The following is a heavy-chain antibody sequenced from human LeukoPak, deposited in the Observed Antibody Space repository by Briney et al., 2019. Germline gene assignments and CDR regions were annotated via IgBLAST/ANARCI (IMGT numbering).Heavy chain of an antibody. D-gene: IGHD1-26*01. CDR1: GFTFSSYW. CDR2: ISGSAATT. CDR3: TRDPILGAPDYFDY. V-gene: IGHV3-23*01. Sequence: GGSLRPSCAGSGFTFSSYWMHWVRQAPGKGLVWVSAISGSAATTFYADSVKGRFTISRDNSKNTMYLQMNNLREEDTAVYYCTRDPILGAPDYFDYWGQGTLVTVSS. J-gene: IGHJ4*02.